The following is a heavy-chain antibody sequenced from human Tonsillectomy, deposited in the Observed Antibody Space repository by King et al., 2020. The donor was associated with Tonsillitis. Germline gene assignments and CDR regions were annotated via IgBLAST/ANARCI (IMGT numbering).Heavy chain of an antibody. CDR3: ARDSFSIRVDTAMVRDDAFDI. CDR1: GFTFSSYA. V-gene: IGHV3-30*04. J-gene: IGHJ3*02. CDR2: ISYDGSNE. Sequence: VQLVESGGGVVQPGRSLSLSCAASGFTFSSYAMHWVRQAPGKGLEWLAVISYDGSNEYYADSVKGRFTISRDSSKNTLCLQMNSLRAEDTAVYYCARDSFSIRVDTAMVRDDAFDIWGQGTMVTVSS. D-gene: IGHD5-18*01.